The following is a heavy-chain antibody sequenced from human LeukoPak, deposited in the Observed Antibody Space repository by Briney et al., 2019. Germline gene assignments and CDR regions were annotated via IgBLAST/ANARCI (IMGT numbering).Heavy chain of an antibody. CDR3: ANLLESW. V-gene: IGHV3-7*01. J-gene: IGHJ4*02. CDR2: IKEDGSEK. D-gene: IGHD6-13*01. Sequence: PGGSLRLSCAASGFTFSSYAMSWVRQAPGKGLEWVANIKEDGSEKYHADSLKGRFTISRDNTKNSLYLQLNSLRAEDTAIYFCANLLESWWGQGTLVTVSS. CDR1: GFTFSSYA.